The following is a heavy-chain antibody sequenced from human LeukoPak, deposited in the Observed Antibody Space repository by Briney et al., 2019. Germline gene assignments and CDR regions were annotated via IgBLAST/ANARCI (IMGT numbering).Heavy chain of an antibody. J-gene: IGHJ6*02. CDR1: GGSISSYY. CDR2: IYYSGST. CDR3: ARDTGEGLDV. Sequence: SETLSLTCTVSGGSISSYYWSWIRQPPGKGLEWIGYIYYSGSTNYNPSLKSRVTISVDTSKNQFSLKRSSVTAADTAVYYCARDTGEGLDVWGQGTTVTVSS. D-gene: IGHD3-16*01. V-gene: IGHV4-59*12.